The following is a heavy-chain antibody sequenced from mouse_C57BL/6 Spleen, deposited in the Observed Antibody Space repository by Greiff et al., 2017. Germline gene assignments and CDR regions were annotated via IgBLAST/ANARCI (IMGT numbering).Heavy chain of an antibody. D-gene: IGHD2-2*01. CDR2: ISYDGSN. CDR3: AREVTTD. V-gene: IGHV3-6*01. Sequence: EVQLQQSGPGLVKPSQSLSLTCSVTGYSITSGYYWNWIRQFPGNKLEWMGYISYDGSNNYNPSLKNRISITRDTSKNQFFLKLNSVTTEDTATYYCAREVTTDWGQGTTLTVSS. J-gene: IGHJ2*01. CDR1: GYSITSGYY.